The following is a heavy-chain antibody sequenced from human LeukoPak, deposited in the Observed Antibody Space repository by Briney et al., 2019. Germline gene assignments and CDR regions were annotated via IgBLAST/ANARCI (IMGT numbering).Heavy chain of an antibody. Sequence: QAGGSLRLSCAASGLTFSSYAMSWVRQAPGKGLEWVSAISGSGGSTYYADSVKGRFTISRDNSKNTLYLQMNSLRAEDTAVYYCAKEGEWELLVDNWFDPWGQGTLVTVSS. CDR3: AKEGEWELLVDNWFDP. CDR2: ISGSGGST. J-gene: IGHJ5*02. CDR1: GLTFSSYA. V-gene: IGHV3-23*01. D-gene: IGHD1-26*01.